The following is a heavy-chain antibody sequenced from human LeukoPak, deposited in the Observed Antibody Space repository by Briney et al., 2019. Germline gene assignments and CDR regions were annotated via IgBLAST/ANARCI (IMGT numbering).Heavy chain of an antibody. D-gene: IGHD6-13*01. J-gene: IGHJ5*02. Sequence: ASVKVSCKASGYTFTSYDINWVRQATGQGLEWMGWMNPNSGNTGYAQKFQGRVTITRNTSISTAYMELSSVRSEDTAVYYCARGPSSWRANWFDPWGQGTLVTVSS. CDR1: GYTFTSYD. V-gene: IGHV1-8*03. CDR3: ARGPSSWRANWFDP. CDR2: MNPNSGNT.